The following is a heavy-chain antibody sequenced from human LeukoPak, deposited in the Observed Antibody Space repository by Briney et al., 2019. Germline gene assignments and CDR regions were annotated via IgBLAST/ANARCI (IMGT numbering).Heavy chain of an antibody. J-gene: IGHJ4*02. CDR1: GFTFSSYE. V-gene: IGHV3-48*03. D-gene: IGHD5-18*01. Sequence: GGSLRLSCAASGFTFSSYEMNWVRQAPGKGLEWVSYISSSGSTIYYADSVKGRFTISRDNAKNSLYLQMKSLRAEDTAVYYCARKYSFIDYWGQGTLVTVSS. CDR3: ARKYSFIDY. CDR2: ISSSGSTI.